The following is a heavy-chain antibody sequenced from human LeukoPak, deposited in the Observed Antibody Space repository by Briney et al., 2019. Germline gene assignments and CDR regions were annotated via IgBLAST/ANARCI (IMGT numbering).Heavy chain of an antibody. J-gene: IGHJ4*02. V-gene: IGHV3-74*01. Sequence: GGSLRLSCAASGFTFSSYWMHWVRQAPGKGLVWVSRINSDGSSTSYADSVKGRFTISRDNAKNTLYLQMNSLRAEDTAVYYCARIDSSGYHLWYFDYWGQGTLVTVSS. CDR3: ARIDSSGYHLWYFDY. CDR1: GFTFSSYW. D-gene: IGHD3-22*01. CDR2: INSDGSST.